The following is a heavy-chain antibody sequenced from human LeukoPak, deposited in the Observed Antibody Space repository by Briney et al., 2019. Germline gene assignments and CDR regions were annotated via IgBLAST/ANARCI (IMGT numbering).Heavy chain of an antibody. CDR1: GGSFSGYY. CDR3: ARGRYCSSTSCPSYYDFWSGYLLAYYFDY. D-gene: IGHD3-3*01. CDR2: INHSGST. V-gene: IGHV4-34*01. Sequence: SETLPLTCAVYGGSFSGYYWSWIRQPPGKGLEWIGEINHSGSTNYNPSLKSRVTISVDTSKNQFSLKLSSVTAADTAVYYCARGRYCSSTSCPSYYDFWSGYLLAYYFDYWGQGTLVTVSS. J-gene: IGHJ4*02.